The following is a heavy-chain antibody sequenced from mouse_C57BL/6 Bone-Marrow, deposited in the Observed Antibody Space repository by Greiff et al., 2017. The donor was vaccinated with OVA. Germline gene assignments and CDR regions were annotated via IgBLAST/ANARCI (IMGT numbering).Heavy chain of an antibody. CDR1: GYTFTSYW. Sequence: QVQLQQPGAELVKPGASVKMSCKASGYTFTSYWITWVKQRPGQGLEWIGDIYPGSGSTNYTEKFKSKATLTVATSSSTADMQLSSLTSEDSAVYYCAKFDGYYAYWGQGTLVTVSA. CDR2: IYPGSGST. J-gene: IGHJ3*01. CDR3: AKFDGYYAY. V-gene: IGHV1-55*01. D-gene: IGHD2-3*01.